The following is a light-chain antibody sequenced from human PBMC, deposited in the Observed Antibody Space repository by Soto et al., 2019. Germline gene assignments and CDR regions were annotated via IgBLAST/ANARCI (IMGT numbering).Light chain of an antibody. CDR3: QRYGTSPPLT. Sequence: ELVLTQSPGTLALTPGATANVSCRASQAISSNFFTWYQQKPGQAPRLLIYGTTNRAAGIPDRFSGRGSATDFTLTISRLEPEDFAVYYCQRYGTSPPLTFGGGTKVEIK. CDR1: QAISSNF. V-gene: IGKV3-20*01. CDR2: GTT. J-gene: IGKJ4*01.